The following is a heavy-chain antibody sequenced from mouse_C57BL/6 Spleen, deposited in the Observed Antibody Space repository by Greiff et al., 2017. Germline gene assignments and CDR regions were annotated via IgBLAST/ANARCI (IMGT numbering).Heavy chain of an antibody. CDR1: GYTFTSYG. CDR3: ARKDWEDFDY. D-gene: IGHD4-1*01. J-gene: IGHJ2*01. Sequence: QVQLKESGAELARPGASVKLSCKASGYTFTSYGISWVKQRPGQGLEWIGEIYPRSGNTYYNEKFKGKATLTADKSSSTAYMELRSLTSEDSAVYFCARKDWEDFDYWGQGTTLTVSS. CDR2: IYPRSGNT. V-gene: IGHV1-81*01.